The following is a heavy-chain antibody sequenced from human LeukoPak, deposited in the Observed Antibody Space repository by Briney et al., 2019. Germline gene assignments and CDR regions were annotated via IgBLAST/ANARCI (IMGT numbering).Heavy chain of an antibody. J-gene: IGHJ4*02. Sequence: SETLSLTCTVSGGSISSYYWSWIRQPPGRGREWLGYSYNSWSTNFNPSLKSRVPISVDTSKDQFSLTMSSVTAPDTAGYYCARRGGTVWLVFDYWGEGTLVTVSS. V-gene: IGHV4-4*08. D-gene: IGHD6-19*01. CDR1: GGSISSYY. CDR3: ARRGGTVWLVFDY. CDR2: SYNSWST.